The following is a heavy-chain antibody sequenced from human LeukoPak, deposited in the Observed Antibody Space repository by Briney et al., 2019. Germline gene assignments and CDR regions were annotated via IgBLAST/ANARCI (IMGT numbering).Heavy chain of an antibody. CDR3: AKDVFVGVGATTGFDY. D-gene: IGHD1-26*01. J-gene: IGHJ4*02. Sequence: PGGSLRLSCAASGFTFSNYGIHWVRQAPGKGLEWVAVISYDGSNKYYADSVKGRFTISRDNSKNTLYLQMNSLRAEDTAVYYCAKDVFVGVGATTGFDYWGQGTLVTVSS. CDR1: GFTFSNYG. V-gene: IGHV3-30*18. CDR2: ISYDGSNK.